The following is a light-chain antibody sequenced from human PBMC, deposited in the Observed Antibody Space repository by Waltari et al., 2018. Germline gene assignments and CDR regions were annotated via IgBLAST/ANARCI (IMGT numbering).Light chain of an antibody. CDR1: QSVGSTY. V-gene: IGKV3-20*01. Sequence: EIVLTQSPGTLSLSPGDRATLSCRASQSVGSTYLAWYQHKPGQAPRLLIYGASSRATDIPDRFSGGRSGTDFTLTISRLEPEDFAVYYCQQYGSPITFGQGTRLEI. CDR3: QQYGSPIT. J-gene: IGKJ5*01. CDR2: GAS.